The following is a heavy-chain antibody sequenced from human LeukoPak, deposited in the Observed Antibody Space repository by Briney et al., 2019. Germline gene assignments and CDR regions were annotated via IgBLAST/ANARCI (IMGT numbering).Heavy chain of an antibody. CDR1: GASISSSNYY. V-gene: IGHV4-39*01. CDR3: ARLSISGYSLGDY. D-gene: IGHD5-12*01. Sequence: SETLSLTCAVSGASISSSNYYWGWVRQPPGKGLEWIGSIYYCGSTYYNPSLKSRVTISVDTSKNQFSLKLSSVTAADTAVYYCARLSISGYSLGDYWGQGTLVTVSS. J-gene: IGHJ4*02. CDR2: IYYCGST.